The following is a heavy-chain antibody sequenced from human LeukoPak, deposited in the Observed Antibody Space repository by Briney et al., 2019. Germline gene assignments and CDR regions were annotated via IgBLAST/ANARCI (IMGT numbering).Heavy chain of an antibody. CDR3: ASDFYYDSSGYYGNDY. J-gene: IGHJ4*02. D-gene: IGHD3-22*01. V-gene: IGHV3-7*03. CDR2: MNPDGSEK. Sequence: GGSLRLSCTASGFAFTTYWMSWVRQAPGKGLEWVANMNPDGSEKYYVDSVEGRFTISRDNSKNTLYPQMNSLRAEDTAVYYCASDFYYDSSGYYGNDYWGQGTLVTVSS. CDR1: GFAFTTYW.